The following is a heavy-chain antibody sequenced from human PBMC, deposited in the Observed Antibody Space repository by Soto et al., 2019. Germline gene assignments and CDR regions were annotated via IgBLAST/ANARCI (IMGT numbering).Heavy chain of an antibody. D-gene: IGHD1-26*01. CDR2: IYWDDDK. CDR3: AHSLAATGDFEI. Sequence: QITLKESGPTLVKPTQTLTLTCTFSGFSLSTSGVSVGWIRQPPGKALEWLALIYWDDDKRYISSLRSRLTITKDTSKNQVVLTMTNMDPVDTATYYCAHSLAATGDFEIRGQGTMVAVSS. V-gene: IGHV2-5*02. J-gene: IGHJ3*02. CDR1: GFSLSTSGVS.